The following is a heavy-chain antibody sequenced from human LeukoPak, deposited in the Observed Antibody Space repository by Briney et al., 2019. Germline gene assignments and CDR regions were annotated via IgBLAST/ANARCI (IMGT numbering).Heavy chain of an antibody. CDR3: AKEGAGAIPFDY. D-gene: IGHD2-21*01. V-gene: IGHV4-4*07. CDR2: IYSRGSA. CDR1: GASISSHY. J-gene: IGHJ4*02. Sequence: PSETLSLTCNVSGASISSHYWSWIRQPAGRGLEWIGRIYSRGSADYKPSLKSRVFMSADTSKNQVSLKMTSATAADTAIYYCAKEGAGAIPFDYWSQGTLVTVSS.